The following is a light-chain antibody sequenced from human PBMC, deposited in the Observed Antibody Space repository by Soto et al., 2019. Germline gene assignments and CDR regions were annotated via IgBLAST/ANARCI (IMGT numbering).Light chain of an antibody. CDR1: QSISSY. CDR2: GAS. Sequence: DIQMTQSPSSLSASVGDRVTITCRASQSISSYLNWYQQKPGKAPKLLIYGASSLQSGVPSRFSGSGSGTDFTLTISSLQPEDFATYYCQQSYSTPYNFGQGTKLELK. V-gene: IGKV1-39*01. CDR3: QQSYSTPYN. J-gene: IGKJ2*01.